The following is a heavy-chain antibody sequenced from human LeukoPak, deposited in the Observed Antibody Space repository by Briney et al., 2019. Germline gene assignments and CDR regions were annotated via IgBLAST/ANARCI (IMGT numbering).Heavy chain of an antibody. CDR3: AKYDSEVFGTYYYDSSGPFDY. CDR1: GGSISSSSYY. D-gene: IGHD3-22*01. CDR2: VYDSGST. J-gene: IGHJ4*02. Sequence: PSETLSLTCTVSGGSISSSSYYWGWIRQPPGKGLEWIGSVYDSGSTYNNPSLKSRVIISVDTSKNQFSLKLSSVTAADTAVYYCAKYDSEVFGTYYYDSSGPFDYWGQGTLVTVSS. V-gene: IGHV4-39*01.